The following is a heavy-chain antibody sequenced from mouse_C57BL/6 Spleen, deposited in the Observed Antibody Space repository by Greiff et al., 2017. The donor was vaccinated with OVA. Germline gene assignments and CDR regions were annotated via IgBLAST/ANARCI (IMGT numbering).Heavy chain of an antibody. CDR1: GYTFTDYE. CDR3: TRGDYGY. Sequence: QVQLQQSGAELVRPGASVTLSCKASGYTFTDYEMHWVKQTPVHGLEWIGAIDPETGGTAYNQKFKGKAILTADKSSSTAYMELRSLTAEDSAVYYCTRGDYGYWGQGTTLTVSS. D-gene: IGHD1-1*01. J-gene: IGHJ2*01. V-gene: IGHV1-15*01. CDR2: IDPETGGT.